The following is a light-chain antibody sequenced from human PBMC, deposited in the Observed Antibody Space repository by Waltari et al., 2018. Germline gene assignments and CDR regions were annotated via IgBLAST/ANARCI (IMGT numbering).Light chain of an antibody. V-gene: IGKV1-33*01. CDR2: DAS. CDR1: QDISNY. Sequence: DIQMTQSPSSLSASVGARVTITCQASQDISNYLNWYQQKQGKAPKLLIYDASNLETGVPSRFSGSGSGIDFTFTISSLQPEDIATYYCQQYDNLRVTFGPGTKVDIK. CDR3: QQYDNLRVT. J-gene: IGKJ3*01.